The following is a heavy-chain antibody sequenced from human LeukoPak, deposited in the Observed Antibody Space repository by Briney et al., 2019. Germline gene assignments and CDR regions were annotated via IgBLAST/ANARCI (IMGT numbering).Heavy chain of an antibody. Sequence: GGSLRLSCAASGFTFSSYGMHWVRQAPGKGLEWVAVISYDGSNKCYVDSVKGRFTISRDNSKNTLYLQMNSLRAEDTAVYYCAKDRIEMSYFDYWGQGTLVTVSS. D-gene: IGHD5-24*01. CDR1: GFTFSSYG. CDR2: ISYDGSNK. V-gene: IGHV3-30*18. J-gene: IGHJ4*02. CDR3: AKDRIEMSYFDY.